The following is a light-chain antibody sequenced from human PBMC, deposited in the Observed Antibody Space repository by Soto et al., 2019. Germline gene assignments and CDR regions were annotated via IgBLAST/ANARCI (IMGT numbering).Light chain of an antibody. CDR3: HQYGSPPRT. J-gene: IGKJ1*01. CDR2: GAS. V-gene: IGKV3-20*01. Sequence: EIVLTQSPGTLSLSPGERATLSCRASQTLSRSFLAWYQQNPGQAPRLLIYGASSRATGIPERFSGSGSGTDFTLTISRLEPEDFAVYYCHQYGSPPRTFGQGTKVEIK. CDR1: QTLSRSF.